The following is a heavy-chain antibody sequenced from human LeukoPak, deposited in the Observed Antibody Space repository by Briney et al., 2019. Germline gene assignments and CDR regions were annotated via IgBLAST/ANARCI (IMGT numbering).Heavy chain of an antibody. CDR1: GFTSSSYE. V-gene: IGHV3-48*03. D-gene: IGHD5-18*01. Sequence: GGSLRLSCAASGFTSSSYEMNWVRQAPGKGLEWLQYISSSVSTIYYADSVKGRFTISRDNAKNSLYLQMNSLRAEDTAVYYCARSGYSYGYSFDYWGQGTLVTVSS. CDR2: ISSSVSTI. CDR3: ARSGYSYGYSFDY. J-gene: IGHJ4*02.